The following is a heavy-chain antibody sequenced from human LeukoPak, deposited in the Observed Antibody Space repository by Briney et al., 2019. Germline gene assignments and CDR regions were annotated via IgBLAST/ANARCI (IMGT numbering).Heavy chain of an antibody. D-gene: IGHD1-26*01. J-gene: IGHJ5*02. Sequence: ASVNVSCKASGYTFTSHEINWVRQATGQGLEWMGWMNPHSGNSGYAQKFQGRVTMTTNNSISTAYMELSSLRSDDTAVYYCARVVGWLDPWGQGTLVTVSS. CDR2: MNPHSGNS. V-gene: IGHV1-8*01. CDR1: GYTFTSHE. CDR3: ARVVGWLDP.